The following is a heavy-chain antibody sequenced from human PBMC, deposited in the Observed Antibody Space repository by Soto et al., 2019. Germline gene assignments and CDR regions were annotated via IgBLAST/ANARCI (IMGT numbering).Heavy chain of an antibody. CDR3: TAAAFWSGYRSPFDP. J-gene: IGHJ5*02. Sequence: SETLSLTCTVSGDSVSSGLYYWGWVRQPPGKGLEWIGYIYYRGSTNYNPPLENRVTMSVDKSKNQFSLRLRPVTAADTAEYFCTAAAFWSGYRSPFDPWGQGTRVTVSS. D-gene: IGHD3-3*01. CDR2: IYYRGST. V-gene: IGHV4-61*05. CDR1: GDSVSSGLYY.